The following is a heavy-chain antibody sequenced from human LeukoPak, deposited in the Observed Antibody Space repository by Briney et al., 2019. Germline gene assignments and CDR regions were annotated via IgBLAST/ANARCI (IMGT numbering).Heavy chain of an antibody. CDR2: ISGSGGST. J-gene: IGHJ5*02. V-gene: IGHV3-23*01. D-gene: IGHD2-2*01. CDR1: GFTFSSYA. CDR3: AKRLLSSTSYNWFDP. Sequence: GGSLRLSCAASGFTFSSYAMSWVRQAPGKGLEWVSAISGSGGSTYYADSVKGRFTISRDNSKNTLYLQMNSLRAEDTAVYYCAKRLLSSTSYNWFDPWGQGTLVTVSS.